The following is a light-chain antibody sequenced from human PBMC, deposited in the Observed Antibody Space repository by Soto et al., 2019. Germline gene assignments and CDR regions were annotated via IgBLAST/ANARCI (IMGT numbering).Light chain of an antibody. V-gene: IGKV3-15*01. CDR2: GAS. Sequence: EIVMTQSPATLSVSPGERATLSCRASQSVRSSLAWYQQIPGQAPRLLIYGASTRATGIPARFSGSGSGTEFSLTISSLQPEDFAVYYCQQYNNWPLTFGGGSKVEIK. J-gene: IGKJ4*01. CDR1: QSVRSS. CDR3: QQYNNWPLT.